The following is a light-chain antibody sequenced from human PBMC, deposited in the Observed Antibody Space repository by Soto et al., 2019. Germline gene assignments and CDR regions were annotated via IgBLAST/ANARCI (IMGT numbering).Light chain of an antibody. V-gene: IGLV1-51*01. J-gene: IGLJ3*02. CDR2: DNN. Sequence: QSVLTQPPSVSAAPGQKVTISCSGSSSNIGSNYVSWYQQLPGTAPKLLIYDNNKRPSGIPDRFSGSKSGTSATLGITGLQTGDEADYYCGTWDSSLSTNWVFGGGTKVTVL. CDR3: GTWDSSLSTNWV. CDR1: SSNIGSNY.